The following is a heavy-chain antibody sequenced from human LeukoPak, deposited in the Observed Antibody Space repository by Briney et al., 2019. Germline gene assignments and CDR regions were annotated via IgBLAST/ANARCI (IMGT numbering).Heavy chain of an antibody. CDR2: IYYSGST. Sequence: SETLSPTCTVSGGSISSGDYYWSWIRQPPGKGLEWIGYIYYSGSTYYNPSLKSRVTISVDTSKNQFSLKLSSVTAADTAVYYCARGATVVTPGYYYYGMDVWGQGTTVTVSS. CDR1: GGSISSGDYY. J-gene: IGHJ6*02. D-gene: IGHD4-23*01. CDR3: ARGATVVTPGYYYYGMDV. V-gene: IGHV4-30-4*01.